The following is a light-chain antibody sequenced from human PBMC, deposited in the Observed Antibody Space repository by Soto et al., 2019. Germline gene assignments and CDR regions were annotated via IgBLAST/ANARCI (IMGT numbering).Light chain of an antibody. CDR1: QSVFSN. J-gene: IGKJ1*01. CDR3: QQSENWWT. CDR2: GAS. Sequence: EIVRTQSPATLSLSPGEGATLSCRASQSVFSNLAWYQQKPGQAPRPLIYGASTRATGIPAMLSGSWSGTQFTLTISSLQSADSAVYYCQQSENWWTFSQGTKVHIK. V-gene: IGKV3-15*01.